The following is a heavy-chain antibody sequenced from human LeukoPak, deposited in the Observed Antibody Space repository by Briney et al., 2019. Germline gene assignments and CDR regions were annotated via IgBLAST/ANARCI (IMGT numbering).Heavy chain of an antibody. CDR2: IIPILGIA. CDR3: AINIPPAHCSSTSCYTGDY. V-gene: IGHV1-69*02. D-gene: IGHD2-2*02. J-gene: IGHJ4*02. CDR1: GGTFSSYT. Sequence: SVKVSCKASGGTFSSYTISWVRQAPGQGLEWMGRIIPILGIANYAQKFQGRVTITADESTSTAYMELSSLRSEDTAVYYCAINIPPAHCSSTSCYTGDYWGQGTLVTVSS.